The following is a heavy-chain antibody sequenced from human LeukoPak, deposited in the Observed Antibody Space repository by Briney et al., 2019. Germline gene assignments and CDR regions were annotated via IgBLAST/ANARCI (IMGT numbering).Heavy chain of an antibody. Sequence: SVKVSCKASGGTFSSYAISWVRQAPGQGLEWMGRIIPILGIANYAQKFQGRVTITADKSTSTAYMELSSLRSEDTAVYYCARDRWSSSSSEGTFDIWGQGTMVIVSS. J-gene: IGHJ3*02. V-gene: IGHV1-69*04. CDR3: ARDRWSSSSSEGTFDI. CDR1: GGTFSSYA. D-gene: IGHD6-6*01. CDR2: IIPILGIA.